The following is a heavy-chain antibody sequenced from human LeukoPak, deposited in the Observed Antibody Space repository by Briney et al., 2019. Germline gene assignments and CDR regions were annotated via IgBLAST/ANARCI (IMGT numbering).Heavy chain of an antibody. CDR1: GGSISSSSYY. V-gene: IGHV4-39*01. Sequence: SETLSLTCTVSGGSISSSSYYWGWIRQPPGEGLEWIGSIYYSGSTYYNPSLKSRVTISVDTSKNQFSLKLSSVTAADTAVYYCARQEVLLWFGELLPTDKFDPGGQGTLVTVSS. D-gene: IGHD3-10*01. CDR2: IYYSGST. J-gene: IGHJ5*02. CDR3: ARQEVLLWFGELLPTDKFDP.